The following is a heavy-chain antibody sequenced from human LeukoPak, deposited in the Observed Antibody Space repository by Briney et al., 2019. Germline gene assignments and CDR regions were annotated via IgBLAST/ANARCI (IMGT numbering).Heavy chain of an antibody. V-gene: IGHV3-33*08. CDR2: IGYDGNIK. CDR3: ATPLSFDY. J-gene: IGHJ4*02. Sequence: GRSLRLSCAASGFTFSDYPLHWVRQAPGQGLEWVAVIGYDGNIKLYTNSVRGRFTISRDDSKNTLFLQMNSLRDEDTAVYYCATPLSFDYWGQGTLVTVSS. CDR1: GFTFSDYP.